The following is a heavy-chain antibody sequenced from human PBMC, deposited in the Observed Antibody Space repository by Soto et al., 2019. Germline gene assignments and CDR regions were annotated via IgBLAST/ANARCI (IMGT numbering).Heavy chain of an antibody. CDR1: GGTFSTYS. D-gene: IGHD1-1*01. CDR2: IIPMLGVR. Sequence: QVQLGQSGAEVKKPGSSVKVSCKDSGGTFSTYSMFWVRQAPGQGLEWMGRIIPMLGVRNYAQRFQDRVTITAYKSTAPVNMELRALRSEDTALYYCTIGSWSGEVFDLWGQGKRVTVSS. V-gene: IGHV1-69*02. J-gene: IGHJ3*01. CDR3: TIGSWSGEVFDL.